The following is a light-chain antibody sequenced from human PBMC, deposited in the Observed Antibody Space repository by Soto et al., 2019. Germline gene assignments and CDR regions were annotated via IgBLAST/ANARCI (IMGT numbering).Light chain of an antibody. J-gene: IGLJ2*01. CDR1: SSDVGGYNF. Sequence: QSALTQPRSVSGSPGQSVTISCTGTSSDVGGYNFVSWYQHHPGKAPKLIIYEVTKRPSGVPDRFSGSKSGNTASLTISGLQAEDEADYYCFSYAGSYTLGVFGGGTKLTVL. CDR2: EVT. V-gene: IGLV2-11*01. CDR3: FSYAGSYTLGV.